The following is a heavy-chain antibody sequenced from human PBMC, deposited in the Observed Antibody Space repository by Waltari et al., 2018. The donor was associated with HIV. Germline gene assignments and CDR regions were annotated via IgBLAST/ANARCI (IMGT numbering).Heavy chain of an antibody. Sequence: QVQLLASGGGVVQPWGSLRLSCAASGFTFSSYGMHRFCQAPGEGVECVACIRCNGSNKYYADSVKGRVTISRDNSKNTLYLEMNSLRAEDTAVYDCAKRSVGFWSGSPYYDGMDVWGQGTTVTVSS. J-gene: IGHJ6*02. CDR3: AKRSVGFWSGSPYYDGMDV. CDR1: GFTFSSYG. D-gene: IGHD3-3*01. CDR2: IRCNGSNK. V-gene: IGHV3-30*02.